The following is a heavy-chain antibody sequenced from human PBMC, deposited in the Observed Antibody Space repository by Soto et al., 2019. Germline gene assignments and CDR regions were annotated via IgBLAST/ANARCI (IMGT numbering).Heavy chain of an antibody. V-gene: IGHV4-34*01. CDR1: GGSFSGYY. Sequence: PSETLSLTFAVYGGSFSGYYWSWIRQPPGKGLEWIGEINHSGSTNYNPSLKSRVTISVDTSKNQFSLKLSSVTAADTAVYYCAREKINFIAARTLDYWGQGTLVTVS. CDR3: AREKINFIAARTLDY. D-gene: IGHD6-6*01. CDR2: INHSGST. J-gene: IGHJ4*02.